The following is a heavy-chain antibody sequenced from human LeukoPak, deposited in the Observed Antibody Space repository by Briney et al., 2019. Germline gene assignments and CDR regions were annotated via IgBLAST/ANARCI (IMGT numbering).Heavy chain of an antibody. Sequence: GASVKVSCKASGYTFTSYDINWVRQATGQGLEWMGWMNPNSGNTGYAQKFQGRVTMTRNTSISTAYMELSSLRSEDTAVYYCARGLNYYDILTGSYFDYWGQGTLVTVSS. CDR2: MNPNSGNT. D-gene: IGHD3-9*01. CDR3: ARGLNYYDILTGSYFDY. J-gene: IGHJ4*02. V-gene: IGHV1-8*01. CDR1: GYTFTSYD.